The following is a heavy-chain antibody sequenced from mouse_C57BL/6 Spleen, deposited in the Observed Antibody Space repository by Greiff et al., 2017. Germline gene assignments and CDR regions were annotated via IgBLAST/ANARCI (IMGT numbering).Heavy chain of an antibody. V-gene: IGHV14-2*01. D-gene: IGHD1-1*01. CDR2: IDPEDGET. CDR1: GFNIKDYY. J-gene: IGHJ2*01. Sequence: VQLQQSGAELVKPGASVKLSCTASGFNIKDYYMHWVKQRTEQGLEWIGRIDPEDGETNYAPKFQGKATITADTSSNTAYLQLSSLTSEDTAVYYCARGITTVVAPLDYWGQGTTLTVSS. CDR3: ARGITTVVAPLDY.